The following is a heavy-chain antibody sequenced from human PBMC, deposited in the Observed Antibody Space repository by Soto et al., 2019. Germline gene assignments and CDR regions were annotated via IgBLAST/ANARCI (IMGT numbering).Heavy chain of an antibody. Sequence: QLQLQESGPGLVKPSETLSLTCTVSGGSISSSSYYWGWIRQPPGKGLEWIGSIYYSGSTYYNPSLKSRVTISVDTSKNQFSLKLSSVTAADTAVYYCARSPLGVPADNNWFDPWGQGTLVTVSS. CDR3: ARSPLGVPADNNWFDP. CDR1: GGSISSSSYY. V-gene: IGHV4-39*01. D-gene: IGHD2-2*01. J-gene: IGHJ5*02. CDR2: IYYSGST.